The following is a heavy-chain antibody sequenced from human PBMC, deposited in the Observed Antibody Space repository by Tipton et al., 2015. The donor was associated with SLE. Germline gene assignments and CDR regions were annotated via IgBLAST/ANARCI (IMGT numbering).Heavy chain of an antibody. D-gene: IGHD1-26*01. J-gene: IGHJ4*02. V-gene: IGHV4-4*07. Sequence: TLSLTCTVSGGSISGYYWSWVRQPAGKGLEWIGRIFSSGSTIYNPSIKNRVTLSLDTSKNQFSLGVTSVTAADTAVYYCARGGGSYYDYWGQGTLVTVSS. CDR3: ARGGGSYYDY. CDR1: GGSISGYY. CDR2: IFSSGST.